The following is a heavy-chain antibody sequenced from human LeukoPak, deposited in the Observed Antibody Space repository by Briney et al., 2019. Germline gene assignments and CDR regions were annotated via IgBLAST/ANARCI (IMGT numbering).Heavy chain of an antibody. J-gene: IGHJ4*02. Sequence: GESLKISCQGSGYIFTHNWIGWVRQKPGKGLEWMGIIYPCDSDTRFSPSFEGQVTISVDKSSSTAYLQWSRLKASDTAIYYCARQTRDGSGSRGYFFDFWGQGTLVTVSS. CDR3: ARQTRDGSGSRGYFFDF. V-gene: IGHV5-51*01. CDR2: IYPCDSDT. D-gene: IGHD3-10*01. CDR1: GYIFTHNW.